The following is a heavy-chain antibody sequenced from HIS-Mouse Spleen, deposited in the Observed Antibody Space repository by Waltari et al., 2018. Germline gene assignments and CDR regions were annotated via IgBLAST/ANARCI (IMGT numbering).Heavy chain of an antibody. CDR1: GGTFSRYA. CDR3: ARGHDYSNYFDY. D-gene: IGHD4-4*01. CDR2: IIPILGIA. J-gene: IGHJ4*02. V-gene: IGHV1-69*04. Sequence: QVQLVQSGAEVKKPGSSVKVSCKASGGTFSRYAISWVRQAPGQGLEWMGRIIPILGIANYAQKFQGRVTITADKSTSTAYMELSSLRSEDTAVYYCARGHDYSNYFDYWGQGTLVTVSS.